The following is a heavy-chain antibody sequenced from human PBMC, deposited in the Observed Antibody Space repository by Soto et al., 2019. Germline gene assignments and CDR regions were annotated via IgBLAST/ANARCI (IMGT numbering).Heavy chain of an antibody. CDR3: ARDPGYSYGNT. J-gene: IGHJ5*02. Sequence: GESLKISCKHSGFNFPTFWIAWVRQMPGKGLEWMGTIYPDDSDTRYSPSFQGQVTISADKSIQTAYLQWGSLKASDSALYYCARDPGYSYGNTWGQGTLVTVSS. D-gene: IGHD5-18*01. CDR2: IYPDDSDT. CDR1: GFNFPTFW. V-gene: IGHV5-51*01.